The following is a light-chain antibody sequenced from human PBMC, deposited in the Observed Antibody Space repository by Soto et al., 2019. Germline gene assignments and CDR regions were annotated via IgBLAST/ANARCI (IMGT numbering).Light chain of an antibody. V-gene: IGKV1-5*01. CDR1: QSGSIW. J-gene: IGKJ2*01. Sequence: DIQMTQSPSALSASVGDRVTITCRASQSGSIWLAWYQQKPGKAPRLLIYDAASLKTGVPSRFSGSGSGTNFTLTISSLQPDDFATYYCQYDSSFGQGTKVDIK. CDR3: QYDSS. CDR2: DAA.